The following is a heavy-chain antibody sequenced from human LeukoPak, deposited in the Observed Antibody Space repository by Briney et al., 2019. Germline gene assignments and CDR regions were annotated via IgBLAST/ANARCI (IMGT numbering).Heavy chain of an antibody. Sequence: PGGSLRLYCAASGFTFSSYEMNWVRQAPGKGLEWVSYISSSGSIICYADSVKGRFTISRDNAKNSLYLQMNSLRAEDTAVYYCAREGAVRGYYFDYWGPGTLVTVSS. D-gene: IGHD1-26*01. J-gene: IGHJ4*02. CDR1: GFTFSSYE. CDR3: AREGAVRGYYFDY. CDR2: ISSSGSII. V-gene: IGHV3-48*03.